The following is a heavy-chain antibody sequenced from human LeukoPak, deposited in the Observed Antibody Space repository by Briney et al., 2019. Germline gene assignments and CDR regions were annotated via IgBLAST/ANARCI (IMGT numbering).Heavy chain of an antibody. CDR1: GGSISSYY. CDR3: ARGYSNYVYYFDY. CDR2: IYYSGST. J-gene: IGHJ4*02. V-gene: IGHV4-59*01. D-gene: IGHD4-4*01. Sequence: SETLSLTCTVSGGSISSYYWSWIRQPPGKGLEWIGYIYYSGSTNYNPTLKSRVTISVDTSKNQFSLKLSSVTAADTAVYYCARGYSNYVYYFDYWGQGTLVTVSS.